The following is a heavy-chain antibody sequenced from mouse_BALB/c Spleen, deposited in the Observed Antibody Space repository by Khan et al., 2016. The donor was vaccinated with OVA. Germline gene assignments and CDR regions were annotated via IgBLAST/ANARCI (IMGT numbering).Heavy chain of an antibody. CDR2: VNPNTDNI. CDR1: GYSFTLYY. J-gene: IGHJ3*01. CDR3: ARGYDFCAS. Sequence: EVQLQQSGPDLVKPGASVKISCKASGYSFTLYYMSWVKQSHGKSLEWIGRVNPNTDNINYNQEFKGKAILTVDKSSNTAYMELRSLTSEDSAVYFWARGYDFCASWGQGTLVTVSA. D-gene: IGHD2-14*01. V-gene: IGHV1-26*01.